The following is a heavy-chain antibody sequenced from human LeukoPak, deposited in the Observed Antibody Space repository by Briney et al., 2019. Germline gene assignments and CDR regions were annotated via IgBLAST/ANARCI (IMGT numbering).Heavy chain of an antibody. CDR3: ARLAWGRLDY. J-gene: IGHJ4*02. CDR1: GGSIRSSSYY. D-gene: IGHD7-27*01. CDR2: IYYSGST. Sequence: SETLSLTCTVSGGSIRSSSYYWGWIRQSPGKGLEWIASIYYSGSTYYNPSLKSRVTISVDTSRNQFSLKLSSVTAPDTAVYYCARLAWGRLDYWGQGTLVTVSS. V-gene: IGHV4-39*01.